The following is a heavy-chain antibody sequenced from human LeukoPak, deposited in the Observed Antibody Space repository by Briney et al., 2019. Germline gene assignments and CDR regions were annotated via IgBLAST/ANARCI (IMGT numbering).Heavy chain of an antibody. CDR2: IYSGGST. CDR1: GFTVRNNY. D-gene: IGHD3-16*01. V-gene: IGHV3-53*01. J-gene: IGHJ4*02. CDR3: ARDNDYIWGSYFGY. Sequence: GGSLRLSCAASGFTVRNNYVSWVRQAPGKGLEWVSFIYSGGSTHYADSVKGRFTISRDNSKNTVYLQMNSLRAEDTAVYYCARDNDYIWGSYFGYWGQGTLVTVSS.